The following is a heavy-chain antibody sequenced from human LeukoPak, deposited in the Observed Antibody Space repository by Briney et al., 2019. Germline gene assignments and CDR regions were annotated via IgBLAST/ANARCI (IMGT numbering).Heavy chain of an antibody. D-gene: IGHD1-26*01. CDR3: ARELNIVGDFPGY. CDR2: MNPNSGNI. Sequence: ASVTVSFTASGYTFTIYDINWVRQAPGQGLEWMGWMNPNSGNIGYAQKFQGRVTMTRNTSISTAYMELSSLRSEDTAVYYCARELNIVGDFPGYWGQGALVTVSS. J-gene: IGHJ4*02. V-gene: IGHV1-8*01. CDR1: GYTFTIYD.